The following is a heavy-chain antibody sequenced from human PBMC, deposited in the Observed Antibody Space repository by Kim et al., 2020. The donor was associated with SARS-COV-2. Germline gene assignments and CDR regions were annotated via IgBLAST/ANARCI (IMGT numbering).Heavy chain of an antibody. J-gene: IGHJ4*02. Sequence: GGSLRLSCAASGFTFDDYAMHWVRQAPGKGLEWVSGISWNSGSIGNADSVKGRFTISRDNAKNSLYLQMNSLRAEDTALYYCAKEGSSSWYYFDYWGQGTLVTVSS. CDR1: GFTFDDYA. V-gene: IGHV3-9*01. CDR2: ISWNSGSI. CDR3: AKEGSSSWYYFDY. D-gene: IGHD6-13*01.